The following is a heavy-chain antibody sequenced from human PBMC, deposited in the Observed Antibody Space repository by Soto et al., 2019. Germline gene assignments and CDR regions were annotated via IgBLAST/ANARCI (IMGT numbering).Heavy chain of an antibody. V-gene: IGHV3-21*01. CDR1: GFTFSSYS. Sequence: GGSLRLSCAASGFTFSSYSMNWVRQAPGKGLEWVSSISSSSSYIYYADSVKGRFTISRDNAKNSLYLQMNSLRAEDTAVYYCARDSLLWFGEFKYYYYGMDVWGQGTTVTVSS. J-gene: IGHJ6*02. CDR2: ISSSSSYI. D-gene: IGHD3-10*01. CDR3: ARDSLLWFGEFKYYYYGMDV.